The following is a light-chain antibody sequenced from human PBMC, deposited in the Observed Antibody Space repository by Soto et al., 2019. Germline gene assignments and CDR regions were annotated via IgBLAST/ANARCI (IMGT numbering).Light chain of an antibody. Sequence: EIVLTQSPGTLSLSPGERATLSCRASQSVSASYLAWYQQKPGQAPTLLIYAASSRATGIPDRFSGSGSGTDFTLTISGLEPEDSAVYYCQQYSTTPNTFGQGTRLEIK. V-gene: IGKV3-20*01. CDR1: QSVSASY. CDR3: QQYSTTPNT. CDR2: AAS. J-gene: IGKJ5*01.